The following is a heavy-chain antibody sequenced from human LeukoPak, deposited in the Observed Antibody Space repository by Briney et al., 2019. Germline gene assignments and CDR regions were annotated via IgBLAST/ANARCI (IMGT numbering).Heavy chain of an antibody. J-gene: IGHJ4*02. CDR3: AKGRQGGGYAIDY. D-gene: IGHD5-12*01. CDR1: GFXFSTYA. V-gene: IGHV3-23*01. Sequence: PGGSLRLSCAASGFXFSTYAMIWVRQAPGKGLEWVSTICGSGGTTYYADSVTGRFTISRDNFENTLYLQMNSLRAEDTALYYCAKGRQGGGYAIDYWGQGTLVTVSS. CDR2: ICGSGGTT.